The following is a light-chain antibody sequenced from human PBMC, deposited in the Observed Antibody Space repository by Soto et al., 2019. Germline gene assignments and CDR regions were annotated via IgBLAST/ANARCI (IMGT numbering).Light chain of an antibody. J-gene: IGKJ3*01. CDR2: LGS. CDR3: MQALQTPFT. V-gene: IGKV2-28*01. Sequence: DVVMTQSPLSLPVTPGEPASISCRSSQSLLYSNGYNYSDWYLQKPGQXXQXXIYLGSYRASGVPDRFTGSGSGTDFTMKISRVEAEDVGVYYCMQALQTPFTFGPGTKVDIK. CDR1: QSLLYSNGYNY.